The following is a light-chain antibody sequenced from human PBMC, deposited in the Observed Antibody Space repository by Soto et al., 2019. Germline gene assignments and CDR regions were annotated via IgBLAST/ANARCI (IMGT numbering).Light chain of an antibody. CDR1: NRDVGSYNL. CDR3: SSYTTTSTLV. V-gene: IGLV2-14*01. J-gene: IGLJ3*02. CDR2: EVR. Sequence: QSVLTQPASVSGSPGQSITISYTGTNRDVGSYNLVSWYQQRPGEAPKLIISEVRNRPSGISYRFTGSKSGNTASLTISGLQAEDEADYYCSSYTTTSTLVFGGGTKVTLL.